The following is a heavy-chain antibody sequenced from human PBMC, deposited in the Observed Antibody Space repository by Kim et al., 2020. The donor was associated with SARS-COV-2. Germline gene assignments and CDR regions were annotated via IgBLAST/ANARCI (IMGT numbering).Heavy chain of an antibody. Sequence: KYIPSCQGHVTISADKSVSTAYLQWSSLKASDTAMYYCARDADPTVAGDYWGQGTLVTVSS. J-gene: IGHJ4*02. D-gene: IGHD4-4*01. CDR3: ARDADPTVAGDY. V-gene: IGHV5-10-1*01.